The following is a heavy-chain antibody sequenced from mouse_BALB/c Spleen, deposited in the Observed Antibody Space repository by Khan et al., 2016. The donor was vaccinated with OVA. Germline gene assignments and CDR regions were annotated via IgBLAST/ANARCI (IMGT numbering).Heavy chain of an antibody. D-gene: IGHD2-10*02. J-gene: IGHJ4*01. V-gene: IGHV2-6-5*01. CDR2: IWGGGTT. Sequence: VQLQESGPGLVAPSQSLSITCSVSGFSLTDYDVSWIRQPPGKGLEWLGVIWGGGTTYYNSVLESRLSISKDNSKSRVFLKMNRLQTDDTAMYYCAKGVWSYYYAVDYWGQGTSVTVSS. CDR3: AKGVWSYYYAVDY. CDR1: GFSLTDYD.